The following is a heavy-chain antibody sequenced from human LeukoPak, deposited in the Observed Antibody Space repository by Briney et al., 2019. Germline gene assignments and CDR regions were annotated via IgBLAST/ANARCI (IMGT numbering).Heavy chain of an antibody. CDR1: GFTISSYW. V-gene: IGHV3-7*03. Sequence: PAGSLTLTCAASGFTISSYWRSWIRQAPGKGLAWMANIKQDGSGKYYVDSVQGRFTLSRDNAKRSLYVQMNSLRAEDTALYFCAKEVSETHVFDIWGQGTMVSVSS. CDR3: AKEVSETHVFDI. D-gene: IGHD2-8*01. CDR2: IKQDGSGK. J-gene: IGHJ3*02.